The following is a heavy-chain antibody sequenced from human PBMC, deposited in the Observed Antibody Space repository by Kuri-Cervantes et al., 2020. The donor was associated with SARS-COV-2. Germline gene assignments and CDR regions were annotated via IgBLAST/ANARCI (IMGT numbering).Heavy chain of an antibody. V-gene: IGHV1-69*06. CDR1: GYTFTSYD. J-gene: IGHJ5*02. CDR3: ARIEDGRFDP. Sequence: SVKVSCKASGYTFTSYDINWVRQATGQGLEWMGGIIPIFGTANYAQKFQGRVTITADKSTSTAYMELSSLRSEDTAVYYCARIEDGRFDPWGQGTLVTVSS. D-gene: IGHD5-24*01. CDR2: IIPIFGTA.